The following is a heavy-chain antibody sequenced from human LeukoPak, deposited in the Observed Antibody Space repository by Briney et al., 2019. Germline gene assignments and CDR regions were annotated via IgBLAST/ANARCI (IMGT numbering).Heavy chain of an antibody. D-gene: IGHD3-9*01. J-gene: IGHJ4*02. CDR3: ASTSIFRQDYFDY. V-gene: IGHV4-39*07. CDR2: IYYSGST. CDR1: GGSISSSSYY. Sequence: SETLSLTCTVSGGSISSSSYYWGWIRQPPGKGLEWIGSIYYSGSTYYNPSLKSRVTISVDTSKNQFSLKLSSVTAADTAVYYCASTSIFRQDYFDYWGQGTLVTVSS.